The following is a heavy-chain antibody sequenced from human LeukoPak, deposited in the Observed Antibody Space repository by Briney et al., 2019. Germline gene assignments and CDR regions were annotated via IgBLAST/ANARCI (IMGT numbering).Heavy chain of an antibody. J-gene: IGHJ6*04. CDR1: GGSISSSGYY. Sequence: SETLSLTCTVSGGSISSSGYYWGWIRQPPGKGLEWIGNIYYSGSTYYNPSLKSRVTISVDTSKNQFSLNLSSVTAADTAVYYCSRGSTSWYGVDVWGKGTTVTISS. CDR3: SRGSTSWYGVDV. D-gene: IGHD2-2*01. CDR2: IYYSGST. V-gene: IGHV4-39*01.